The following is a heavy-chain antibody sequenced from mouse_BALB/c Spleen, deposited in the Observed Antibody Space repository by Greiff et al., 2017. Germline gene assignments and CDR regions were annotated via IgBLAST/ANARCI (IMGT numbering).Heavy chain of an antibody. CDR1: GYTFTSYW. D-gene: IGHD1-1*01. CDR2: INPSTGYT. J-gene: IGHJ2*01. Sequence: VQLVESGAELAKPGASVKMSCKASGYTFTSYWMHWVKQRPGQGLEWIGYINPSTGYTEYNQKFKDKATLTADKSSSTAYMQLSSLTSEDSAVYYCATSYYYGSSYFDYWGQGTTLTVSS. V-gene: IGHV1-7*01. CDR3: ATSYYYGSSYFDY.